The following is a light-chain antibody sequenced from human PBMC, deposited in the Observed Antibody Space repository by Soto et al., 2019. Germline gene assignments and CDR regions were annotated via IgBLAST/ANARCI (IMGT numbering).Light chain of an antibody. CDR1: QNITNN. Sequence: DIQMTKTQSSLSASIGDRVTITCQASQNITNNLSWYQQKPGKAPNLLIYHASKLAKGVTSRFSGSGSGTDFSFIITSLQREDLATYYCQQYYGLPPLTFCQGT. J-gene: IGKJ5*01. CDR3: QQYYGLPPLT. V-gene: IGKV1-33*01. CDR2: HAS.